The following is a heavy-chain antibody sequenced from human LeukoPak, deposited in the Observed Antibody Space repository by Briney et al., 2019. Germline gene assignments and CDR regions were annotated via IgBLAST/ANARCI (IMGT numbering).Heavy chain of an antibody. V-gene: IGHV3-7*01. Sequence: GGSLRLSCAASGFTFSDYWMSWVRQSPGKGLEWVANIKHDGSEKYYVDSVKGRFTISRDNAKNSLYLQMNSLRAEDTAVYYCARDKPYYYDSYDAFDIWGQGTMVTVSS. CDR2: IKHDGSEK. D-gene: IGHD3-22*01. CDR1: GFTFSDYW. J-gene: IGHJ3*02. CDR3: ARDKPYYYDSYDAFDI.